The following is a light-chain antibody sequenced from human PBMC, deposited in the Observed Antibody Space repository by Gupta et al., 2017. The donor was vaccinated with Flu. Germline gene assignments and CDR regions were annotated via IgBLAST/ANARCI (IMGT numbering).Light chain of an antibody. J-gene: IGLJ1*01. CDR1: TSNIVWYT. CDR2: DFS. Sequence: TFTGPASTSNIVWYTVGWYQQVPASAPKLLIYDFSDRPSGVPAPFSGSKSDTSASLAISWLQSEDEADYYCGVWDDSLSGHYVFGSGTKVTVL. V-gene: IGLV1-44*01. CDR3: GVWDDSLSGHYV.